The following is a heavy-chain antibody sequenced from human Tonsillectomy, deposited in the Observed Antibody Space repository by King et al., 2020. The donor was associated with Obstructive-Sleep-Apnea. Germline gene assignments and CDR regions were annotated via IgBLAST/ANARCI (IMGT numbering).Heavy chain of an antibody. CDR1: GGSISSYY. V-gene: IGHV4-59*08. CDR3: ARHTLGDYSKDEGGFDY. D-gene: IGHD4-11*01. Sequence: VQLQESGPGLVKPSETLSLTCTVSGGSISSYYWSWIRQPPGKGLEWIGYIYYSGSTNYNPSLKSRVTISVDTSKNQFSLKLSSVTAADTAVYYCARHTLGDYSKDEGGFDYWGQGTLVTVSS. CDR2: IYYSGST. J-gene: IGHJ4*02.